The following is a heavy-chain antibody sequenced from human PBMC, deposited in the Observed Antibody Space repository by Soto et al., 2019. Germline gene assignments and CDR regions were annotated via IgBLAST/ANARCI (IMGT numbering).Heavy chain of an antibody. D-gene: IGHD2-8*01. V-gene: IGHV3-15*07. J-gene: IGHJ4*02. CDR3: TTEYFSRLNY. CDR2: INGKSDGETT. Sequence: PGGSLRLSCAASGFSFSGTFMNWVRQAPGKGLEWVGRINGKSDGETTDFAAPVKGRFAISRDGSENTLYLQMNNLKTEDTAVYYCTTEYFSRLNYWGQVNLVTVSS. CDR1: GFSFSGTF.